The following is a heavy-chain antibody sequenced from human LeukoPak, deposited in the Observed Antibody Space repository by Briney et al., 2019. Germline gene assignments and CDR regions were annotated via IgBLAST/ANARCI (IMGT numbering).Heavy chain of an antibody. CDR3: ARDHRSQYSSSWYGGIYFDY. CDR1: GFSFSNYA. J-gene: IGHJ4*02. V-gene: IGHV3-23*01. CDR2: ISVGPT. Sequence: PGGSLRLSCVASGFSFSNYAMGWVRQAPEKGLEWVAAISVGPTYYADSAKGRFTISRDNSKNMVYLQMSSLRAEDTAVYYCARDHRSQYSSSWYGGIYFDYWGQGTLVTVSS. D-gene: IGHD6-13*01.